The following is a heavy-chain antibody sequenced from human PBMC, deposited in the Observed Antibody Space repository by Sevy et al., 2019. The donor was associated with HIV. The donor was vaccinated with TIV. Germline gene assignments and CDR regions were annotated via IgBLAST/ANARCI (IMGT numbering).Heavy chain of an antibody. CDR3: ARDRDMITFGVAEAFDI. V-gene: IGHV3-21*01. Sequence: GGSLRLSCAASGFTFSNSGMNWVHQAPGKGLEWVSSISSSSNYIYYADSVKGRFTISRDNAKNSLYLQMNSLRAEDTAVYYCARDRDMITFGVAEAFDIWGQGTVVTVSS. CDR2: ISSSSNYI. CDR1: GFTFSNSG. D-gene: IGHD3-16*01. J-gene: IGHJ3*02.